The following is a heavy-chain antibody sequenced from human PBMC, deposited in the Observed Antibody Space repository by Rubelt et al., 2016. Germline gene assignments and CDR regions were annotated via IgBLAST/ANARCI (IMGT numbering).Heavy chain of an antibody. Sequence: EVQLLESGGGLVQPGGSLRLSCAASGFSFSSYAINWVRQAPGKGLEWVSGISGSGDNTYYADSVRGRFTISRDNARRSLDLQMNSLRVEDTAVYYCARDRSGWYDGLDYWGQGTLVTVSS. D-gene: IGHD6-19*01. V-gene: IGHV3-23*01. CDR3: ARDRSGWYDGLDY. CDR1: GFSFSSYA. J-gene: IGHJ4*02. CDR2: ISGSGDNT.